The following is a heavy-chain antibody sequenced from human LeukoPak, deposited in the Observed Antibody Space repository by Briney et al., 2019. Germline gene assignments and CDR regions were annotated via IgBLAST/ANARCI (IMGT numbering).Heavy chain of an antibody. D-gene: IGHD6-19*01. CDR3: ARRRSSGWSFDY. CDR2: IYYSGST. Sequence: SETLSLTCTVSGGSISSGDYYWSWIRQPPGKGLEWIGYIYYSGSTYYNPSLKSRVTISVDTSKNQFSLNLSSVTPADTAVYYCARRRSSGWSFDYWGQGNLVTVSS. CDR1: GGSISSGDYY. V-gene: IGHV4-30-4*02. J-gene: IGHJ4*02.